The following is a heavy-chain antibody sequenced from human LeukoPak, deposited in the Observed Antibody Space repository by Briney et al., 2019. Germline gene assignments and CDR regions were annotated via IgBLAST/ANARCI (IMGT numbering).Heavy chain of an antibody. V-gene: IGHV3-23*01. D-gene: IGHD6-6*01. CDR3: AKGSSSSRPYYFDY. J-gene: IGHJ4*02. CDR1: GFTFNNYA. Sequence: PGGSLRLSCAAPGFTFNNYAMSWVRQAPGKGLDWVSAITGSGGDTYHADSVKGRFTISRDNSKNTLYLQMDSLRAEDTAVYYCAKGSSSSRPYYFDYWDQGTLVTVSS. CDR2: ITGSGGDT.